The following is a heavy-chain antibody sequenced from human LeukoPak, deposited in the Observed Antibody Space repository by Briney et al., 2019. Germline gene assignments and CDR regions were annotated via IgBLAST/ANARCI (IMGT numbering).Heavy chain of an antibody. Sequence: SVKVSCKASGGTFSSYAISWVRQAPGQGLEWMGGIIPIFGTANYAQKFQGRVTMTTDESTSTAYMELSSLRSEDTAVYYCASSGDGIAVAGTMNDYWGQGTLVTVSS. CDR1: GGTFSSYA. V-gene: IGHV1-69*05. J-gene: IGHJ4*02. D-gene: IGHD6-19*01. CDR2: IIPIFGTA. CDR3: ASSGDGIAVAGTMNDY.